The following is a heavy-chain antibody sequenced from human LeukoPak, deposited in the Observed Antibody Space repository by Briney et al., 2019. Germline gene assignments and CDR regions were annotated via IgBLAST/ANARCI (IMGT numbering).Heavy chain of an antibody. CDR1: GGSISSYY. V-gene: IGHV4-38-2*02. CDR2: IYHSGST. J-gene: IGHJ4*02. D-gene: IGHD4-11*01. CDR3: ARQGVVTTVSYFDY. Sequence: PSETLSLTCTVSGGSISSYYWGWIRQPPGKGLEWIGSIYHSGSTYYNPSLKSRVTISVDTSKNQFSLKLSSVTAADTAVYYCARQGVVTTVSYFDYWGQGTLVTVSS.